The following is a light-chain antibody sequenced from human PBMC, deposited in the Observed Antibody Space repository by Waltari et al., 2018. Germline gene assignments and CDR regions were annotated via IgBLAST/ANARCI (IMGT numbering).Light chain of an antibody. CDR2: VNSDGSH. V-gene: IGLV4-69*01. CDR3: QTGGHGTWV. Sequence: QLVVTQSPSASAPLGASVKLTCTLSRGQSSNVIEWPQQRPEKGPRYLMKVNSDGSHSKGDESPARFSGSSSGAERYLTISSLQSDDEADYYCQTGGHGTWVFGGGTKLTVL. J-gene: IGLJ3*02. CDR1: RGQSSNV.